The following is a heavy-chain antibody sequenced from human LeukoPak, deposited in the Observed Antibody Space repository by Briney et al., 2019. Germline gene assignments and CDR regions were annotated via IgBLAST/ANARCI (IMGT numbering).Heavy chain of an antibody. CDR3: ARQPFGPGTYLQY. CDR1: GFSFSKHG. CDR2: ISSSGKYI. D-gene: IGHD3-10*01. V-gene: IGHV3-21*01. Sequence: EGSLTLSCEASGFSFSKHGLNWVRQAPGKGLDWVASISSSGKYISYAESLKGRFTISRDNAKNIVTLQMDSLRVEDTATYYCARQPFGPGTYLQYWGQGTLVIVSS. J-gene: IGHJ1*01.